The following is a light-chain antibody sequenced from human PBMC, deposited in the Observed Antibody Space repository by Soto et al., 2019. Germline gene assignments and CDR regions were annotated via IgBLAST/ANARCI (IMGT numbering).Light chain of an antibody. CDR1: ESVSDNY. CDR2: GAS. V-gene: IGKV3-20*01. CDR3: QQYGSSPLT. Sequence: EIVLTQSPGTLSLSPGESATLSCRASESVSDNYLAWYQQRSGQAPRLVIYGASSRASAVPDRFSGSGYGADLTHTISRLEPEDFAVYYCQQYGSSPLTFGGGTKVEIK. J-gene: IGKJ4*01.